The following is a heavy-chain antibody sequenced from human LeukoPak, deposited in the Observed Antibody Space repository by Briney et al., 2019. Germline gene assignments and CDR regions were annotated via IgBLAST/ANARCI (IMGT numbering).Heavy chain of an antibody. CDR3: ARGRWSVAGGVPGWFDP. D-gene: IGHD6-19*01. J-gene: IGHJ5*02. CDR2: ITASGTAM. V-gene: IGHV3-48*01. CDR1: GFTFSSYW. Sequence: GGSLRLSCAASGFTFSSYWMHWVRQAPGKGLVWVSHITASGTAMFYADSVKGRFTISRDNAKNSLYLQMNSLRAEDTAVYYCARGRWSVAGGVPGWFDPWGQGTLVTVSS.